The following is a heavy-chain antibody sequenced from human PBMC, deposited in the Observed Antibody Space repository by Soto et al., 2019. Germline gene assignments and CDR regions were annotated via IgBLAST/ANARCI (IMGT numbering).Heavy chain of an antibody. Sequence: PGGSLRLSCAASGFTFSSYGMRWVRQAPGKGLEWVAVISYDGSNKYYADSVKGRFTISRDNSKNTLYLQMNSLRAEDTAVYYCARTVGAAFDAFDIWGQGTMVTVSS. CDR3: ARTVGAAFDAFDI. CDR1: GFTFSSYG. V-gene: IGHV3-30*03. D-gene: IGHD3-10*01. CDR2: ISYDGSNK. J-gene: IGHJ3*02.